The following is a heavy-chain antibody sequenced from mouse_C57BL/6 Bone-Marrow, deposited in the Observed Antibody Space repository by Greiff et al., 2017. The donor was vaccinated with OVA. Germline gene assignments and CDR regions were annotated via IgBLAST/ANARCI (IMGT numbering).Heavy chain of an antibody. CDR1: GYAFSSSW. CDR3: ARDGYWSYFDY. J-gene: IGHJ2*01. V-gene: IGHV1-82*01. CDR2: IYPGDGDT. D-gene: IGHD2-3*01. Sequence: QVQLQQSGPELVKPGASVKISCKASGYAFSSSWMNWVKQRPGKGLEWIGRIYPGDGDTNYNGKFKGKATLTADKSSSTAYMQLSSLTSEDSAVYFCARDGYWSYFDYWGQGTTLTVSS.